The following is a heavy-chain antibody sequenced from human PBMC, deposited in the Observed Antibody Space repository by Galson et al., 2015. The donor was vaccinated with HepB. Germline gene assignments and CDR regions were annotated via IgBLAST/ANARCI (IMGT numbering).Heavy chain of an antibody. V-gene: IGHV4-4*07. CDR3: ARGGSPEY. CDR1: GGSISSDY. CDR2: IHTSGSS. J-gene: IGHJ4*02. Sequence: SETLSLTCTVSGGSISSDYWSWIRRPAGKGLEWIGRIHTSGSSNYNPSLKSRVTMSLDTSKNQFSLKLSSVTAADTAVYYCARGGSPEYWGQGALVTVSS.